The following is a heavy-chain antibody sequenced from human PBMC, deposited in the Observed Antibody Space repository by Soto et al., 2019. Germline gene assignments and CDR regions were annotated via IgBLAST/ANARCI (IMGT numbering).Heavy chain of an antibody. CDR2: IKPDGSGK. CDR3: ARDVGVQELDY. Sequence: GGSLRLSCAASGFTFRSNWMSWVRQAPGRGLEWVANIKPDGSGKYYLDSVRGRFTISRDNAENSLFLQIDSLRVEDTAVYYCARDVGVQELDYWGQGTLVTVSS. J-gene: IGHJ4*02. V-gene: IGHV3-7*01. D-gene: IGHD6-6*01. CDR1: GFTFRSNW.